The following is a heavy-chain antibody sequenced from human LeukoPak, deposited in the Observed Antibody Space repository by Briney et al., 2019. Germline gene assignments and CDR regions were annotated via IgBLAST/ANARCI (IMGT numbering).Heavy chain of an antibody. D-gene: IGHD3-22*01. Sequence: KTSETLSLTCTVSGGSISSSSYYWGWIRQPPGKGLEWIGSIYYSGSTYYNPSLKSRVTISVDTSKNQFSLKLSSVTAADTAVYYCARDGVVAINWFDPWGQGTLVTVSS. CDR2: IYYSGST. CDR1: GGSISSSSYY. J-gene: IGHJ5*02. CDR3: ARDGVVAINWFDP. V-gene: IGHV4-39*07.